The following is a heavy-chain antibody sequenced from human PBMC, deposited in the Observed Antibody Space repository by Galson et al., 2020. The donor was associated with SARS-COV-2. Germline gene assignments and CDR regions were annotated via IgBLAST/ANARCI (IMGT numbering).Heavy chain of an antibody. CDR1: GFTFSSLW. Sequence: GGSLRLSCEASGFTFSSLWMNWVRQAPGKGLEWLAHIKNDGSEAYYVDSVRGRFTISRDNTKNSLYLQMNNLRVEERAVYYCTAGHYSLWGQGTTVTVSS. J-gene: IGHJ3*01. CDR3: TAGHYSL. CDR2: IKNDGSEA. V-gene: IGHV3-7*01. D-gene: IGHD3-3*01.